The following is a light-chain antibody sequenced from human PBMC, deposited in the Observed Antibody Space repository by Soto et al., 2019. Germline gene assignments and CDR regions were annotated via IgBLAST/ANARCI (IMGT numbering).Light chain of an antibody. CDR3: QSYDNRLSGSVV. CDR2: GNT. Sequence: QSVLTQXXXVXGAPGQTXXXXXAGSRXXXXAXXDVHWYQXFXGKVPXLVIYGNTNRPSGIPERFYASXSGNSASLTIAGLQAEDEADFYCQSYDNRLSGSVVFGGGTQLTVL. V-gene: IGLV1-40*01. J-gene: IGLJ7*01. CDR1: RXXXXAXXD.